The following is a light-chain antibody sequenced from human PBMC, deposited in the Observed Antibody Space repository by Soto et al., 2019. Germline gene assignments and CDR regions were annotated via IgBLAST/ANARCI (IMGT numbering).Light chain of an antibody. CDR2: GVS. Sequence: EIVLTQSPGTLSLSPGERDTLTCRASQTIGHSYLAWYQQKHGQAPRLLIYGVSSRATGIPDRFSGSGFGTDFTLTISRLEPEDFAVYYCQQYDGSPRTFGQGTKVEIK. J-gene: IGKJ1*01. V-gene: IGKV3-20*01. CDR3: QQYDGSPRT. CDR1: QTIGHSY.